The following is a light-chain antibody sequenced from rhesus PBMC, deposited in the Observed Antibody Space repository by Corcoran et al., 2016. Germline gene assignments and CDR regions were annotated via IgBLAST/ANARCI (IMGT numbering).Light chain of an antibody. Sequence: DIQMTQSPSSLSASVGDTVTITCRASQGISSWLAWYQQKPGKAQKLLIYKASSLPSGVTSRFSGSGSGTDLTLTISSLQSEDFATYYCQQYSSRPWTFGQGTKVEIK. V-gene: IGKV1-22*01. J-gene: IGKJ1*01. CDR2: KAS. CDR1: QGISSW. CDR3: QQYSSRPWT.